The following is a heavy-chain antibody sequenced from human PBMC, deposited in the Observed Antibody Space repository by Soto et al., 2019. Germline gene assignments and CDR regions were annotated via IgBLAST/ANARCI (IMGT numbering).Heavy chain of an antibody. D-gene: IGHD6-13*01. CDR3: ARVPSLAAAGPDPFFQH. J-gene: IGHJ1*01. V-gene: IGHV1-69*02. CDR2: IIPILGIA. CDR1: GGTFSSYT. Sequence: GASVKVSCKASGGTFSSYTISWVRQAPGQGLEWMGRIIPILGIANYAQKFQGRVTITADKSTSTAYMELSSLRSEDTAVYYCARVPSLAAAGPDPFFQHWGQGTLVTVSS.